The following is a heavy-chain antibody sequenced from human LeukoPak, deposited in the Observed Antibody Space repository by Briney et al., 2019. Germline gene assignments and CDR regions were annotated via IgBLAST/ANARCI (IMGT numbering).Heavy chain of an antibody. Sequence: PGGSLRLSCAASGFTFSSYAMHWVGQAPGKGLEWVAVISYDGSNKYYADSVKGRFTISRDNSKNTLYLQMNSLRAEDTAVYYCASTQDLNYWGQGTLVTVSS. CDR2: ISYDGSNK. V-gene: IGHV3-30-3*01. J-gene: IGHJ4*02. D-gene: IGHD2-15*01. CDR3: ASTQDLNY. CDR1: GFTFSSYA.